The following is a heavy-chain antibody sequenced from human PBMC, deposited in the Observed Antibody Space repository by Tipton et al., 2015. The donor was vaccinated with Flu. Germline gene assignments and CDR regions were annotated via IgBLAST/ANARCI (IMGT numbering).Heavy chain of an antibody. CDR1: GFNFSNYA. D-gene: IGHD2-8*02. V-gene: IGHV3-23*01. J-gene: IGHJ4*02. CDR2: IVTVGTDT. CDR3: ATGALGYCPGAISYSFAS. Sequence: SLRLSCAASGFNFSNYAMHWVRQAPGKRLEWVSSIVTVGTDTYYADSVKGRFTISRDNSKNTLYLEMNSLRAEDTAVYYCATGALGYCPGAISYSFASWGQGTPVPVSS.